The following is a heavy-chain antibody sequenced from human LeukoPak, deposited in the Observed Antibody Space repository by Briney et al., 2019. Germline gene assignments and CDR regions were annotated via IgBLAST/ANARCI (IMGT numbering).Heavy chain of an antibody. V-gene: IGHV3-48*01. D-gene: IGHD2-2*01. CDR2: ISSSSSTI. J-gene: IGHJ4*02. Sequence: GGSLRLSCAASGFTFSSYSMNWVRQAPGKGLEWVSYISSSSSTIYYADSVKGRFTISRDNSKNTLYLQMNSLRGEDTAVYYCAKVPKGGYFDYWGQGTLVSVSS. CDR3: AKVPKGGYFDY. CDR1: GFTFSSYS.